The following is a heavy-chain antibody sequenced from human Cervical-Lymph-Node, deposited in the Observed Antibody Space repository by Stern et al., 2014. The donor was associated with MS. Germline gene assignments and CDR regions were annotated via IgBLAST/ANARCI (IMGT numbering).Heavy chain of an antibody. CDR3: ARGREYAYTTLDF. J-gene: IGHJ4*02. CDR1: GYTFTDYW. V-gene: IGHV5-51*01. CDR2: MHPGDSDT. D-gene: IGHD1-26*01. Sequence: VQLLQSGAEVRKPGESLKISCKGSGYTFTDYWIAWVRHMPEKGLEWMGIMHPGDSDTRYSPSFQGQVTISADKSINTVFLQWRSLKSSDTALYFCARGREYAYTTLDFWGQGTPVIVSS.